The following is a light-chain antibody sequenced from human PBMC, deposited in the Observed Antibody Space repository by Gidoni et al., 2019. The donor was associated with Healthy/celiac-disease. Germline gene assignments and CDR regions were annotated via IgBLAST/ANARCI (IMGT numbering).Light chain of an antibody. CDR1: QSISIY. V-gene: IGKV1-39*01. Sequence: DIQMTQSPSSLSASVGDRVTITCRASQSISIYLNWYQQKPGKAPKLLIYAASSLQSGVPSRFSGSGSGTDFTLTISSLQPEDFATYYCQQSYSTPITFGQETRLEIK. J-gene: IGKJ5*01. CDR2: AAS. CDR3: QQSYSTPIT.